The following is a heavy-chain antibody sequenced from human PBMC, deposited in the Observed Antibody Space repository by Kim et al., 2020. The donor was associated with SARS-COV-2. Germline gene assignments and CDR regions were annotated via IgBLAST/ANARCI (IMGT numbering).Heavy chain of an antibody. Sequence: SETLSLTCTVSGGSISSSSYYWGWIRQPPGKGLEWIGSIYYSGSTYYNPSLKSRVTISVDTSKNQLSLKLSSVTAADTTVYYCARHKGNTILGVVSIDAFDSWGQGTMVTVSS. CDR2: IYYSGST. CDR3: ARHKGNTILGVVSIDAFDS. D-gene: IGHD3-3*01. J-gene: IGHJ3*02. CDR1: GGSISSSSYY. V-gene: IGHV4-39*01.